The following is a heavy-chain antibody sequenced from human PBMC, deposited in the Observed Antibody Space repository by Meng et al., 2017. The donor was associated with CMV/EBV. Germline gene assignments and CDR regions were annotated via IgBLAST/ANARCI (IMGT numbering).Heavy chain of an antibody. CDR1: GFTFSSYW. CDR3: AREDYGYYGMDV. Sequence: GGSLRLSCAASGFTFSSYWMHWVRQAPGKGLVWVSRINSDGSSTSYADSVKGQFTISRDNAKNTLYLQMNSLRAEDTAVYYCAREDYGYYGMDVWGQGTTVTVSS. V-gene: IGHV3-74*01. J-gene: IGHJ6*02. CDR2: INSDGSST.